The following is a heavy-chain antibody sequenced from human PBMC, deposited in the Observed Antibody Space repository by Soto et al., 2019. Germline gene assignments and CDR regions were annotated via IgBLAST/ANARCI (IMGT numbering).Heavy chain of an antibody. V-gene: IGHV1-18*01. CDR3: ARDNWGSSWWGSLNWFDP. J-gene: IGHJ5*02. D-gene: IGHD6-13*01. CDR1: GYTFTSYG. CDR2: ISAYNGNT. Sequence: QVQLVQSGAEVKKPGASVKVSCKASGYTFTSYGISWVRQAPGQGLEWMGWISAYNGNTNYAQKLQGRVTMTTDTATSTAYMELRSLRSDDTAVYYCARDNWGSSWWGSLNWFDPWGQGTLVTVSS.